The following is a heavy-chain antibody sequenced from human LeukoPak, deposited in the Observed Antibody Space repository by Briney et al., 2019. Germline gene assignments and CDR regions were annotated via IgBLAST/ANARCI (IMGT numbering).Heavy chain of an antibody. Sequence: ASVKVSCKASGGTFSTYAISWVRQAPGQGLEWMGGIIPIFGTANYAQKFQGRVTFTTDESTSTAYMELSSLRSEDTAVYYCARALGTYYYGSGSYGYWGQGTLVTVSS. CDR3: ARALGTYYYGSGSYGY. CDR1: GGTFSTYA. D-gene: IGHD3-10*01. J-gene: IGHJ4*02. V-gene: IGHV1-69*05. CDR2: IIPIFGTA.